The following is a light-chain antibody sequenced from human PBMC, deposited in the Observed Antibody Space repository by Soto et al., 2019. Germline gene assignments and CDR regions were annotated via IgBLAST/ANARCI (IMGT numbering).Light chain of an antibody. CDR2: DGS. V-gene: IGLV2-23*03. CDR3: CSYAGSSTFDVV. Sequence: QSALTQPASVSGSPGQSITISCTGTSSDVGSYNLVSWYQQHPGKAPKLMIYDGSKRPSGVSNRFSGSKSGNTASLTISGLQAEDEADYYCCSYAGSSTFDVVFGGGTQLTVL. J-gene: IGLJ2*01. CDR1: SSDVGSYNL.